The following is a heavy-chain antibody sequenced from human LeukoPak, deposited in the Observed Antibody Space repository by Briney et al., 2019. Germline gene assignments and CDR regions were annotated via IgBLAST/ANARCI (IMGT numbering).Heavy chain of an antibody. J-gene: IGHJ6*03. CDR2: ISGSGGST. D-gene: IGHD5-12*01. CDR3: AKCIVATNYYYYYMDV. V-gene: IGHV3-23*01. CDR1: GFTFSSYA. Sequence: PGGSLRLSCAASGFTFSSYAMTWVRQAPGKGLEWGSAISGSGGSTYYADSVKGPFTISRDNSKNTLYLQMNRLRAEDTAVYYCAKCIVATNYYYYYMDVWGKGTTVTVSS.